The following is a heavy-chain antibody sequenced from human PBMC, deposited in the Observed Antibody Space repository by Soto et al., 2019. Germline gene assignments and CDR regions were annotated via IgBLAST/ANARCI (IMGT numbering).Heavy chain of an antibody. V-gene: IGHV4-59*02. D-gene: IGHD1-26*01. CDR1: GDSVSSYY. CDR3: ARGRRSPTVYYGLDV. CDR2: VYYDGST. Sequence: QVQLQESGPGLVKPSETLSLTCSVSGDSVSSYYWSWIRQPPGKGLEWIGYVYYDGSTNYNPSLETRVTISIATSKHQVSLKLHSVTAADTAVYHCARGRRSPTVYYGLDVWGQGTTVAVSS. J-gene: IGHJ6*02.